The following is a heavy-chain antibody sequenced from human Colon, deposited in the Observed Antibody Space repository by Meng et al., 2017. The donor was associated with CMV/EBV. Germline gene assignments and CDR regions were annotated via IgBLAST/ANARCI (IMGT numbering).Heavy chain of an antibody. CDR1: GASGSNDWW. Sequence: TLCLICSVSGASGSNDWWWTWVRQAPGKGLEWIGERSYGGKTNYNPSLESRVTISVDKSKNQFSLTLTSMTAADTAVYFCGDPPAGYWGQGILVTVSS. V-gene: IGHV4-4*01. J-gene: IGHJ4*02. CDR2: RSYGGKT. CDR3: GDPPAGY.